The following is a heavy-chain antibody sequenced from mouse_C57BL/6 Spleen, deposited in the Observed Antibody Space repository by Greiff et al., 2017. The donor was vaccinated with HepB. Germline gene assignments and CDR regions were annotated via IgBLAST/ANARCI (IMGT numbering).Heavy chain of an antibody. CDR3: ARQILTGTRAMDY. CDR2: ISNGGGST. D-gene: IGHD4-1*01. V-gene: IGHV5-12*01. J-gene: IGHJ4*01. Sequence: EVNLVESGGGLVQPGGSLKLSCAASGFTFSDYYMYWVRQTPEKRLEWVAYISNGGGSTYYPDTVKGRFTIYRDNAKNTLYLQMSRLKSEDTAMYYCARQILTGTRAMDYWGQGTSVTVSS. CDR1: GFTFSDYY.